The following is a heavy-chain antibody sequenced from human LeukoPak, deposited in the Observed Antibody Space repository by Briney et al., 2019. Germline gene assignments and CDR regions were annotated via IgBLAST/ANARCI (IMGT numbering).Heavy chain of an antibody. D-gene: IGHD4-17*01. CDR2: IYHSGST. CDR3: ARGVNGALDA. V-gene: IGHV4-4*02. J-gene: IGHJ5*02. Sequence: SGTLRHTCSVSSGSISSGSWWSWVRQPPGKGLEWIGEIYHSGSTNYNPSLKSRVTISVDKSKNHFSLKLNSVTAADTAVYYCARGVNGALDAGGRGTLVTVSS. CDR1: SGSISSGSW.